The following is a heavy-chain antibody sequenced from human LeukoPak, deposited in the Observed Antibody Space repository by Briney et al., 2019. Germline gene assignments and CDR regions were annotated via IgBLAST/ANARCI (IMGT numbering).Heavy chain of an antibody. D-gene: IGHD3-10*01. CDR2: IIPIFGTA. V-gene: IGHV1-69*13. J-gene: IGHJ4*02. Sequence: GASVKLSCKASGGTFSSYAFSWVRQAPGQGLEWMGGIIPIFGTANYAQQFQGRVTITADESTSTAYMELSSLRSEATAVYYCARDYGAGSYYYNFDYWGQGTLVTVSS. CDR3: ARDYGAGSYYYNFDY. CDR1: GGTFSSYA.